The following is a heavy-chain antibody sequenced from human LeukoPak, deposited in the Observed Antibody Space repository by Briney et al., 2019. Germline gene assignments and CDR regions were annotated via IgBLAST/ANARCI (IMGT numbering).Heavy chain of an antibody. V-gene: IGHV3-9*01. CDR1: GFTFDDYA. CDR2: ISWNSGSI. J-gene: IGHJ6*03. CDR3: AKVVYPNYYYYYMDV. D-gene: IGHD3-16*01. Sequence: GGSLRLTCAASGFTFDDYAMHWVRQAPGKGLEWVSGISWNSGSIGYADSVKGRFTISRDNAKNSLYLQMNSLRAEDTALYYCAKVVYPNYYYYYMDVWGKGTTVTVSS.